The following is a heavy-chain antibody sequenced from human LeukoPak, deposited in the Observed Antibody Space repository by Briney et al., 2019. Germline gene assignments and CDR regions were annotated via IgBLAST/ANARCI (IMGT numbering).Heavy chain of an antibody. Sequence: GGSLRLSCVASGLSVNSSFISWVRQAPGKGLEWVSVFYSGGATYYADSVKGRFTMSRDNSKNPLYLQMNSLRAEDTGMYYCARAVGGAFYMDVWGKGTTVTVFS. CDR1: GLSVNSSF. J-gene: IGHJ6*03. D-gene: IGHD2-15*01. CDR2: FYSGGAT. V-gene: IGHV3-53*01. CDR3: ARAVGGAFYMDV.